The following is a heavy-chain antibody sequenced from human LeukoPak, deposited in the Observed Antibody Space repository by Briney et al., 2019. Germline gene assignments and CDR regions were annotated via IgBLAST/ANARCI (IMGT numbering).Heavy chain of an antibody. Sequence: GGSLRLSCAASGFTSSSYGMHWVRQAPGKGLEWVAVISYDGSNKYYADSVKGRFTISRDNSKNTLYLQMNSLRAEDTAVYYCAKIPGYYHSSGYLYWGQGTLVTVSS. CDR2: ISYDGSNK. CDR3: AKIPGYYHSSGYLY. V-gene: IGHV3-30*18. J-gene: IGHJ4*02. CDR1: GFTSSSYG. D-gene: IGHD3-22*01.